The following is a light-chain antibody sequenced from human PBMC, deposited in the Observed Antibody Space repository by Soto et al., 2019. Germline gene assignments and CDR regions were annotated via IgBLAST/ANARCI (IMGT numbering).Light chain of an antibody. Sequence: DIQMTQSPPTLSAAVGDRATITCRASEGISSWLAWYQQKPGKAPEHLIYDASSLASAVPSRFSGSGSGTEFTLTISSPQPDDFATYYCDRYSSYSRTLGQGTEWISN. CDR1: EGISSW. J-gene: IGKJ1*01. CDR2: DAS. CDR3: DRYSSYSRT. V-gene: IGKV1-5*01.